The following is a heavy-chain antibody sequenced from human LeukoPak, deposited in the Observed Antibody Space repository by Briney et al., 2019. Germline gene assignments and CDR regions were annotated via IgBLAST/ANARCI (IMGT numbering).Heavy chain of an antibody. V-gene: IGHV3-23*03. CDR2: IYSGGST. CDR3: AREVYGFDY. CDR1: GFTFSDFA. D-gene: IGHD3-10*01. J-gene: IGHJ4*02. Sequence: GGSLRLSCAASGFTFSDFAMSWVRQAPGKGLEWVSVIYSGGSTYYADSVKGRFTISRDNSKNTLYLQMNSLRAEDTAVYYCAREVYGFDYWGQGTLVTASS.